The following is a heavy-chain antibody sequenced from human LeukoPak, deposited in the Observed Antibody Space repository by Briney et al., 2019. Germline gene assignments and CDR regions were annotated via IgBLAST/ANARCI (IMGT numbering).Heavy chain of an antibody. J-gene: IGHJ4*02. CDR2: INQDASVS. CDR1: GFTFSDYW. CDR3: ARKVEDY. Sequence: PGGSLRLSCAASGFTFSDYWMSWVRQAPGQGLEWVANINQDASVSHYIDSVKGRFTISRDNAKNSLFLQMNRLRAEDTALYYCARKVEDYWGQGTLVTVSS. V-gene: IGHV3-7*01.